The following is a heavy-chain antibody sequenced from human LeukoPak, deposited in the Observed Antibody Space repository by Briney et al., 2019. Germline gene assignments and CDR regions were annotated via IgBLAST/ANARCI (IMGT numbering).Heavy chain of an antibody. V-gene: IGHV3-30*04. D-gene: IGHD2-15*01. Sequence: PGGSLRLSCAASGFTFSSYAMHWVRQAPGKGLEWVAVISYDGSNKYYADSVKGRFTISRDNSKNTLYLQMNSLRAEDTAVYYCARGEVVVAARIDYWGQGTLVTVSS. CDR3: ARGEVVVAARIDY. CDR2: ISYDGSNK. CDR1: GFTFSSYA. J-gene: IGHJ4*02.